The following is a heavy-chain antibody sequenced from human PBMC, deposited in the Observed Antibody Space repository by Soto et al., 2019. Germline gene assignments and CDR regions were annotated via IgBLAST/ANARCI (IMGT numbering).Heavy chain of an antibody. V-gene: IGHV3-72*01. CDR3: AKDPTSALPQYYFDY. Sequence: PGGSLRLSCAGSGFTLSDHYIDWVRQAPGKGLEWVGRSRDKPQGYSTAYAASVKGRFTTSRDESKNTLYLQMNSLRAEDTAVYYCAKDPTSALPQYYFDYWGQGTLVTVSS. CDR2: SRDKPQGYST. J-gene: IGHJ4*02. CDR1: GFTLSDHY. D-gene: IGHD4-17*01.